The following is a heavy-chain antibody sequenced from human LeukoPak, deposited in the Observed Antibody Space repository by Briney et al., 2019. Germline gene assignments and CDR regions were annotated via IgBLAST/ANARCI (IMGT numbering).Heavy chain of an antibody. CDR1: GYTFTGYY. D-gene: IGHD2-15*01. CDR2: INPNSGGT. J-gene: IGHJ3*02. V-gene: IGHV1-2*06. Sequence: ASVKLSCKASGYTFTGYYMHWVRQAPGQGLEWRGRINPNSGGTNYAQKFQGRVTMTRDTSISTAYMELSRLSSDDTAVYYWSRCGNRRGYYAFYIWRQGKMVTVSS. CDR3: SRCGNRRGYYAFYI.